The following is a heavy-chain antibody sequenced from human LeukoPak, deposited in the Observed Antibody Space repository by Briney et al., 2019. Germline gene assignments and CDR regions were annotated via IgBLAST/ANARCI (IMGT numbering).Heavy chain of an antibody. Sequence: PSETLSLTCAVSGGTISSSNWWSWVRQPPGKGLEWIGYIYYSGSTNYNPSLKSRVTISVDTSKNQFSLKLSSVTAADTAVYYCARHDGITIFGVVMYNWFDPWGQGTLVTVSS. CDR2: IYYSGST. CDR3: ARHDGITIFGVVMYNWFDP. V-gene: IGHV4-4*02. CDR1: GGTISSSNW. D-gene: IGHD3-3*01. J-gene: IGHJ5*02.